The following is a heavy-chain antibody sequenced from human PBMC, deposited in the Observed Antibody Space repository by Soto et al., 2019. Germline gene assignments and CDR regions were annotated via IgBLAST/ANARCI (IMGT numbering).Heavy chain of an antibody. CDR2: IIPDFAPA. J-gene: IGHJ2*01. Sequence: QVQLVQSGAEVKKPGSSVKVSCKTSGGTFNKHPISWVRQAPGQGLEWMGGIIPDFAPAKYAQNFQGRVTITADESTSTGYMELSSLRSEDTAVYYCARMAGPWYFDLWGRGTLVTVSS. V-gene: IGHV1-69*01. CDR3: ARMAGPWYFDL. CDR1: GGTFNKHP.